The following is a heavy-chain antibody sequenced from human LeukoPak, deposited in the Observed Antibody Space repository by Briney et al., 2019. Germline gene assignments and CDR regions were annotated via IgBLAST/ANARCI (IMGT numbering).Heavy chain of an antibody. CDR2: ISSRSSYI. CDR1: GFTFSSYN. J-gene: IGHJ4*02. V-gene: IGHV3-21*01. D-gene: IGHD3-3*01. CDR3: ASGVNYFDY. Sequence: LGGSLRLSCAASGFTFSSYNMKWVRQAPGKGLEWVSSISSRSSYIFYADSVKGRFTISRDNAKKSLYLQMNSLRAEDTAVYYCASGVNYFDYWGQGILVTVSS.